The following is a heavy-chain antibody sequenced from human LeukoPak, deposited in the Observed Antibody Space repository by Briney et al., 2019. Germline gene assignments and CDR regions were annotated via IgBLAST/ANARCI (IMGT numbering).Heavy chain of an antibody. CDR3: ARQYCTSTNCDRGFFQH. V-gene: IGHV4-39*01. CDR1: AGSISSSSYS. CDR2: IYYSGST. D-gene: IGHD2-2*01. Sequence: SETLSLTCTVSAGSISSSSYSWGWVRQPPRKGLEWIGTIYYSGSTYYNPSLKSRVTISVDTSRNQFSLKLTSVTAADTAVYYCARQYCTSTNCDRGFFQHWGQGTLVAVST. J-gene: IGHJ1*01.